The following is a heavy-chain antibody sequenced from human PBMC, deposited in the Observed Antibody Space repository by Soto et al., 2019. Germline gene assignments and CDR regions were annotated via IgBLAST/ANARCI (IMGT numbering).Heavy chain of an antibody. CDR3: ARSGGDGSGTYYRHYFDY. D-gene: IGHD3-10*01. Sequence: PSETLSVTCAVDVGSFSCYYWSWIRQPPGKGLEWIGEVNHIESTNYNPSLKSRVTMSVDTSKNQFSLKLDSVTAADTAVYYCARSGGDGSGTYYRHYFDYWGHGNLVTVSS. CDR1: VGSFSCYY. CDR2: VNHIEST. J-gene: IGHJ4*01. V-gene: IGHV4-34*01.